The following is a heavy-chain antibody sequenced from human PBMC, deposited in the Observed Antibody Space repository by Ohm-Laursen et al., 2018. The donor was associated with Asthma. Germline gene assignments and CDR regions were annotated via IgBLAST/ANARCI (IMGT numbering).Heavy chain of an antibody. CDR2: IYYSGIT. CDR1: GDSISSGNNY. V-gene: IGHV4-31*03. J-gene: IGHJ4*02. CDR3: ARGTFYYESTGYYFFDH. Sequence: SQTLSLTCPVSGDSISSGNNYWSWIRQHPGKGLEWIGYIYYSGITYSNPSLRSRVSISVDTSKNQFSLKLSPVTAADTAVYYCARGTFYYESTGYYFFDHWGQGALATVSS. D-gene: IGHD3-22*01.